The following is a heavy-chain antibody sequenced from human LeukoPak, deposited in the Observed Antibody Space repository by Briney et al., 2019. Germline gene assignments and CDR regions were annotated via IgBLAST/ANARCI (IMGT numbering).Heavy chain of an antibody. Sequence: SETLSLTCAVYGGSLSGYYWSWIRQPPGKGLEWIGEINHSGSNNYNPSLKSRVTISVDTSKNQFSLKLSSVTAADTAVYYCARDAREGLGYGYEAGWFDPWGQGTLVTVSS. J-gene: IGHJ5*02. CDR1: GGSLSGYY. V-gene: IGHV4-34*01. CDR3: ARDAREGLGYGYEAGWFDP. D-gene: IGHD5-18*01. CDR2: INHSGSN.